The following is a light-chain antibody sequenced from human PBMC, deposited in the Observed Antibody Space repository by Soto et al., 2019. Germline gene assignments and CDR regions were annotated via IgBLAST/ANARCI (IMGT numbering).Light chain of an antibody. V-gene: IGLV2-23*01. Sequence: QSALTQPASVSGSPGQAITISCTGTSSDVGSYNLVSWYQQHQGKAPNLIIYEGGKRPSGVSDRFSGSKSGNTASLTISGLQAEDDADYYCCSYAGSSTYVFGTGTKVTVL. CDR3: CSYAGSSTYV. CDR2: EGG. CDR1: SSDVGSYNL. J-gene: IGLJ1*01.